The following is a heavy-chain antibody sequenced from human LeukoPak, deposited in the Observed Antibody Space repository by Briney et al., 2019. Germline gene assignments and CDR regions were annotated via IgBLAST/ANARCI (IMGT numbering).Heavy chain of an antibody. J-gene: IGHJ3*02. CDR3: ARVGGMTTINNAAFDI. D-gene: IGHD4-4*01. CDR1: GGSINSYY. V-gene: IGHV4-59*01. CDR2: IYHSGST. Sequence: PSETLSLICTVSGGSINSYYWKWIRQPPGKGLEWIGYIYHSGSTNYNPSLKSRVTISLDTSKNQFSLKLTSVTAADTAIYYCARVGGMTTINNAAFDIWGQGTMVTVSS.